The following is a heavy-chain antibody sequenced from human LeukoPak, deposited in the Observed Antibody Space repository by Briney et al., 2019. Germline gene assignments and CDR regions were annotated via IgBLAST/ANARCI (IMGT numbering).Heavy chain of an antibody. D-gene: IGHD3-3*01. J-gene: IGHJ6*03. CDR2: INPNSGNT. V-gene: IGHV1-8*03. CDR1: GYTFTGYY. Sequence: GASVKVSCKASGYTFTGYYMHWVRQAPGQGLEWMGWINPNSGNTGYAQKFQGRVTITRNTSISTAYMELSSLRSEDTAVYYCARRPSGYYNYYYMDVWGKGTTVTVSS. CDR3: ARRPSGYYNYYYMDV.